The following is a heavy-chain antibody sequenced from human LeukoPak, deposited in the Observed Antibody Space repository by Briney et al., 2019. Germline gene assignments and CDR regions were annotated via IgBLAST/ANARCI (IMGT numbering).Heavy chain of an antibody. CDR2: ISSSSSYI. Sequence: GRSLRLSCAASGFTFSSYSMNWVRQAPGKGLEWVSSISSSSSYIYYADSVKGRFTISRDNSKNTLYLQMNSPRAEDTAVYCCAKDSSGYYKPIDSWGQGTLVIVSS. CDR3: AKDSSGYYKPIDS. D-gene: IGHD3-22*01. J-gene: IGHJ4*02. V-gene: IGHV3-21*04. CDR1: GFTFSSYS.